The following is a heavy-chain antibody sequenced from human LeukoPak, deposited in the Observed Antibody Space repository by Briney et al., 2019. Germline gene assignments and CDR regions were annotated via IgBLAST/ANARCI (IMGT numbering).Heavy chain of an antibody. Sequence: ASVKVSCKASGYTFTGYYMHWVQQAPGQGLEWMGWINPNSGGTNYAQKFQGRVTMTRDTSISTAYMELSRLRSDDTAVYYCAQTFSDYYYYGMDVWGQGTTVTVSS. J-gene: IGHJ6*02. CDR1: GYTFTGYY. CDR2: INPNSGGT. CDR3: AQTFSDYYYYGMDV. V-gene: IGHV1-2*02.